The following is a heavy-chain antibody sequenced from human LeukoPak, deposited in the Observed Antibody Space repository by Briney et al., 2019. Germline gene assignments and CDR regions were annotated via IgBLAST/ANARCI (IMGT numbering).Heavy chain of an antibody. J-gene: IGHJ4*02. Sequence: SETLSPTCTVSGGSISSSSYYWGWIRQPPGKGLEWIGSIYYSGSTYYNPSLKSRVTISVDTSKNQFSLKLSSVTAADTAVYYCARIPFERLRFLGYFDYWGQGTLVTVSS. V-gene: IGHV4-39*01. CDR2: IYYSGST. CDR1: GGSISSSSYY. CDR3: ARIPFERLRFLGYFDY. D-gene: IGHD3-3*01.